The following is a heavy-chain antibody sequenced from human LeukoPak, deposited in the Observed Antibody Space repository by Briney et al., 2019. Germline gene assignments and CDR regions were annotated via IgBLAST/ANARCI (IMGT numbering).Heavy chain of an antibody. Sequence: PSETLSLTCIVSGGSIGSYYWGWIRQPPGKGLEWIGYVYRSGSTNYSPSLKSRVAISVDTSKSQFSLKLNSVTAADTAVYYCAREGISGGFDYWGQGTLVTVSS. V-gene: IGHV4-59*01. CDR3: AREGISGGFDY. D-gene: IGHD3-10*01. CDR2: VYRSGST. J-gene: IGHJ4*02. CDR1: GGSIGSYY.